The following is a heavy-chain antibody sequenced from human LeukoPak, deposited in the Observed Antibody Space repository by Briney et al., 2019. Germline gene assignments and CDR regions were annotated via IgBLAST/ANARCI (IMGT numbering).Heavy chain of an antibody. CDR1: GFTFSSYG. Sequence: GRSLRLSCAASGFTFSSYGMHWVRQAPGKGLEWVAVIWYDGSNKYYADSVKGRFTISRDNSKNTLYLQMNSLRAEDTAVYYCARDPPDYYGSGRRRTDNWFDPWGQGTLVTVSS. CDR3: ARDPPDYYGSGRRRTDNWFDP. D-gene: IGHD3-10*01. J-gene: IGHJ5*02. V-gene: IGHV3-33*01. CDR2: IWYDGSNK.